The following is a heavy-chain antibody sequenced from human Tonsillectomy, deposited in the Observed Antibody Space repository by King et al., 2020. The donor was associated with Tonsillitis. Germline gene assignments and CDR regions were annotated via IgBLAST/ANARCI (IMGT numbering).Heavy chain of an antibody. CDR3: ARVSGDSSILSGFDF. CDR1: GYTFTSYG. J-gene: IGHJ4*02. Sequence: QLVQSGAEVKKPGASVKVSCKASGYTFTSYGISWVRQAPGQGLEWMGWISTYNGNTNYAQKFQGRVTMTTDTSESTAYMELRSLRSDDTAVFYCARVSGDSSILSGFDFWGQGPLVTVSS. CDR2: ISTYNGNT. D-gene: IGHD3-9*01. V-gene: IGHV1-18*04.